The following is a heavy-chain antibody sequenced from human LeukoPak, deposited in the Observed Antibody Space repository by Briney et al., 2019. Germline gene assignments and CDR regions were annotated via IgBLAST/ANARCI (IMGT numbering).Heavy chain of an antibody. Sequence: SETLSLACAVYGGSFSGYYWSWIRQPPGKGLEWIGEISHSGSTNYNPSLKSRVTISVDTSKNQFSLKLSSVTAADTAVYYCASATDIVAFNFDYWGQGTLVTVSS. J-gene: IGHJ4*02. CDR2: ISHSGST. D-gene: IGHD5-12*01. CDR3: ASATDIVAFNFDY. V-gene: IGHV4-34*01. CDR1: GGSFSGYY.